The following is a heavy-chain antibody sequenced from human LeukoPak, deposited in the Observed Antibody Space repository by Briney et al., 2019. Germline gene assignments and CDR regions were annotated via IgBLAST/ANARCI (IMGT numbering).Heavy chain of an antibody. Sequence: PGGSLRLSCAASGFTFSHYWMHWVRQAPGKGLLWVSRINPDGSDPTYADSVKGRFTISRDNAKNTLYLQMNSLRAEDSAVYFCAGLPDRGWGQGTLVTVSS. CDR3: AGLPDRG. CDR2: INPDGSDP. D-gene: IGHD1-14*01. V-gene: IGHV3-74*03. CDR1: GFTFSHYW. J-gene: IGHJ4*02.